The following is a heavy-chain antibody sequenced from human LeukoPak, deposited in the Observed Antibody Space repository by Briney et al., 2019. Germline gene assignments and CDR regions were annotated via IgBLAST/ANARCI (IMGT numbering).Heavy chain of an antibody. CDR1: GYTFTNYY. Sequence: ASVKVSCKASGYTFTNYYLHWVRQAPGQGLEWMGWISAYNGNTNYAQKLQGRVTMTTDTSTSTAYMELRSLRSDDTAVYYCAREEFRGSSWPLDYWGQGTLVTVSS. CDR3: AREEFRGSSWPLDY. J-gene: IGHJ4*02. D-gene: IGHD6-13*01. V-gene: IGHV1-18*04. CDR2: ISAYNGNT.